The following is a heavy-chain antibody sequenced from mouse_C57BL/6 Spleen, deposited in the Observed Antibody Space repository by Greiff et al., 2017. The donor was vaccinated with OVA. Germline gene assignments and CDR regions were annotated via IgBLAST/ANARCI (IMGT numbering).Heavy chain of an antibody. J-gene: IGHJ4*01. Sequence: EVKLMESGGGLVKPGGSLKLSCAASGFTFSSYTMPWVRQTPVKRLEWVATISGGGGNTYYPDSVKGRFTISRDNAKNTLYLQMSGLRSEDTALYYCARQLSQNAMDYWGQGTSVTVSS. CDR3: ARQLSQNAMDY. CDR2: ISGGGGNT. CDR1: GFTFSSYT. V-gene: IGHV5-9*01.